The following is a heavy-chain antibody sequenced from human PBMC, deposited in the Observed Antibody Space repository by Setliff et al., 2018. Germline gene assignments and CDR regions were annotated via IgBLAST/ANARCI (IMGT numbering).Heavy chain of an antibody. CDR3: ARMGGFRYVDV. D-gene: IGHD5-12*01. V-gene: IGHV4-61*09. CDR2: IYTSRST. CDR1: GDSISSRTYY. Sequence: SETLSLTCTVSGDSISSRTYYWSWIRQPAGKGLEWIGHIYTSRSTIYNPSLKSRLTISLDTSNNQFSLSLSSVTAADSAVYYCARMGGFRYVDVWGKGTTVTVSS. J-gene: IGHJ6*03.